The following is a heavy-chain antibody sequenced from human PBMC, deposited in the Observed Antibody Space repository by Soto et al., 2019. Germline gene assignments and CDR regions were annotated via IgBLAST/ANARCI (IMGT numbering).Heavy chain of an antibody. CDR3: ARDRRVTTTGGNWFDP. CDR1: GYTFTSYG. Sequence: QVQLVQSGAEVKKPGAAVKVSCKASGYTFTSYGISWVRQAPGQGLEWMGWISAYNGNTNYAQKLQGRVTMTTDTATSTAYVERRSLRSDDTGGDYCARDRRVTTTGGNWFDPWGQGTLVTVSS. J-gene: IGHJ5*02. D-gene: IGHD4-17*01. CDR2: ISAYNGNT. V-gene: IGHV1-18*04.